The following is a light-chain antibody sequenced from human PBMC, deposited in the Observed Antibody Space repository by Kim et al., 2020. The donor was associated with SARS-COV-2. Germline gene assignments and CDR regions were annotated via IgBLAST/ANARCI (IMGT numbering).Light chain of an antibody. J-gene: IGLJ1*01. V-gene: IGLV2-11*01. Sequence: QSVLTQPRSVSGSPGQSVAISCTGTSSDVGAYNYVSWCQVHPGKAPKLLIYDVNTRPSGVPDRFSGSKSGNTASLTISGLQAEDEADYYCCSYAGSFIFVFGTGTKVTVL. CDR2: DVN. CDR1: SSDVGAYNY. CDR3: CSYAGSFIFV.